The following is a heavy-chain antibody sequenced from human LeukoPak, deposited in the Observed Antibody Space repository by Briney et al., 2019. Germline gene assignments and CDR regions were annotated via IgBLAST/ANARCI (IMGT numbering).Heavy chain of an antibody. CDR1: GFTSSSYW. D-gene: IGHD3-22*01. CDR3: AKDSSGYYYDF. Sequence: GSLRLSCAASGFTSSSYWMHWVRQVPGKGLVWVSRISGDGTARNYAGSVKGRFTISRDNSKNTLYLQVNSLRAEDTAVYYCAKDSSGYYYDFWGQGTLVTVSS. CDR2: ISGDGTAR. J-gene: IGHJ4*02. V-gene: IGHV3-74*01.